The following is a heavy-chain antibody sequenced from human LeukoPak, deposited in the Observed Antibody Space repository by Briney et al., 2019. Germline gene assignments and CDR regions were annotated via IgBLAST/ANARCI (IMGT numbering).Heavy chain of an antibody. D-gene: IGHD3-22*01. CDR2: ISGSGDNT. CDR1: GFTFSSYA. CDR3: AKGSYYDSSGSFYFDY. Sequence: GGSLRLSCAASGFTFSSYAMSWVRQARGKGLEWVSGISGSGDNTYYADSVKGRFTISRDNSKNTLYVQVNSLGTEDTAAYYCAKGSYYDSSGSFYFDYWGQGTLVTVSS. V-gene: IGHV3-23*01. J-gene: IGHJ4*02.